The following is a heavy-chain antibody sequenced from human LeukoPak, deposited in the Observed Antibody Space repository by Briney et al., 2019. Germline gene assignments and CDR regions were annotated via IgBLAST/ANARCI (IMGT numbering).Heavy chain of an antibody. V-gene: IGHV3-23*01. D-gene: IGHD2-2*01. Sequence: PGGSLRLSCAASGFTFSSYAMSWVRQAPGKGLEWVSAISGSGGSTYYADSVKGRFTISRDNSKNTLYLQMNSLRAEDTAVYYCARDGVVVPAAIGYYYYYMDVWGKGTTVTVSS. J-gene: IGHJ6*03. CDR3: ARDGVVVPAAIGYYYYYMDV. CDR1: GFTFSSYA. CDR2: ISGSGGST.